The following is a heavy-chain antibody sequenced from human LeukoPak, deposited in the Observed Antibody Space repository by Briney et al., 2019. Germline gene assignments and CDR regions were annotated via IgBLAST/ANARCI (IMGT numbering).Heavy chain of an antibody. J-gene: IGHJ6*03. V-gene: IGHV1-46*01. Sequence: ASVKVSCKASGYTFTSYYMHWVRQAPGQGLEWMGIINPSGGSTSYAQKFQGRVTMTRDMSTSTVYMELSSLRSEDTAVYYCARGLYYYDSSGVYYYYMDVWGKGTTVTISS. CDR2: INPSGGST. D-gene: IGHD3-22*01. CDR3: ARGLYYYDSSGVYYYYMDV. CDR1: GYTFTSYY.